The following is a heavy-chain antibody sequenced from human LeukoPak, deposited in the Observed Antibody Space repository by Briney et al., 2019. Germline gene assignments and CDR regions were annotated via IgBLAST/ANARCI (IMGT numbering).Heavy chain of an antibody. CDR2: IYTSGST. CDR3: ASTPKYCSSTSCHYYYYMDV. J-gene: IGHJ6*03. D-gene: IGHD2-2*01. CDR1: GGSISSYY. Sequence: SETLSLTCTVSGGSISSYYWSWIRQPPGKGLEWIGCIYTSGSTNYNPSLKSRVTISVDTSKNQFSLKLSSVTAADTAVYYCASTPKYCSSTSCHYYYYMDVWGKGTTVTVSS. V-gene: IGHV4-4*09.